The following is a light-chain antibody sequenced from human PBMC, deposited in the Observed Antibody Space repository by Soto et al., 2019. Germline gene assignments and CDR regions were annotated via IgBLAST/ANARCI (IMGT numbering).Light chain of an antibody. CDR3: QQYGSSPRNT. CDR1: QSVSSSY. CDR2: GAS. Sequence: EIVLTQSPGTLSSSPGERATLSCRASQSVSSSYLAWYQQKPGQAPRLLIYGASSRATGIPDRFSGSGSGTDFTLTISRLEPEDFAVYYCQQYGSSPRNTFGQGTRLEIK. V-gene: IGKV3-20*01. J-gene: IGKJ5*01.